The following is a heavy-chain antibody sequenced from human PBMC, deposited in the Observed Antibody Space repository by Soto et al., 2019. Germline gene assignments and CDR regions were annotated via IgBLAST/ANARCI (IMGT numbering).Heavy chain of an antibody. D-gene: IGHD3-3*01. CDR1: GFTFSRYA. V-gene: IGHV3-30-3*01. CDR3: ARDLRVTIFGVAPYYYYYGMDV. CDR2: ISYDGSNK. Sequence: GGSLRLSCAASGFTFSRYAMHWVRQAPGKGLEWVAVISYDGSNKYYADSVKGRFTISRDNSKNTLYLQMNSLRAEDTAVYYCARDLRVTIFGVAPYYYYYGMDVWGQGTTVTVPS. J-gene: IGHJ6*02.